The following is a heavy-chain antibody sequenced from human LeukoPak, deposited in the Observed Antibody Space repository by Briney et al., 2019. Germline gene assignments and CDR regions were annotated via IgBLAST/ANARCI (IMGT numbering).Heavy chain of an antibody. V-gene: IGHV3-48*03. Sequence: QTGGSLRLSCAASGFTFSSYEMNWARQAPGKGLEWVSYISSSGSTIYYADSVKGRFTISRDNAKNSLYLQMNSLRAEDTAVYYCARALSGWYREMWDYWGQGTLVTVSS. CDR3: ARALSGWYREMWDY. D-gene: IGHD6-19*01. CDR2: ISSSGSTI. J-gene: IGHJ4*02. CDR1: GFTFSSYE.